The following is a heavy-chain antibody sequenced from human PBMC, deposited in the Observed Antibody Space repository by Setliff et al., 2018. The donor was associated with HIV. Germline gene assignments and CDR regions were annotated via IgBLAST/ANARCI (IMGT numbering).Heavy chain of an antibody. CDR2: IHYSGTT. J-gene: IGHJ4*02. Sequence: SETLSLTCSVSGDSLIGHWWWSWIRQPPGKGLEWTGNIHYSGTTNYNPSLKSRVTISVDTSKREFSLSLTSLTAADTAMYYCARGVGSYFDYWGQGTQVTVSS. CDR3: ARGVGSYFDY. D-gene: IGHD1-26*01. V-gene: IGHV4-59*11. CDR1: GDSLIGHW.